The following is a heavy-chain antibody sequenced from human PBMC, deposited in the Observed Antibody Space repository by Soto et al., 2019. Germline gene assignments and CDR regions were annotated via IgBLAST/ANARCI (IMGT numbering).Heavy chain of an antibody. Sequence: QVQLVQSGAEVQKPGSSVKVSCKASGGTFSSYAISWVRQAPGQGLEWMGGIIPIFGTANYAQKFQGRVTLPADESTSTAYMELSSLRSEDTAVYYCARGITGTTGYFYCGMDVWGQGTTGTVS. CDR2: IIPIFGTA. D-gene: IGHD1-20*01. CDR1: GGTFSSYA. V-gene: IGHV1-69*01. CDR3: ARGITGTTGYFYCGMDV. J-gene: IGHJ6*02.